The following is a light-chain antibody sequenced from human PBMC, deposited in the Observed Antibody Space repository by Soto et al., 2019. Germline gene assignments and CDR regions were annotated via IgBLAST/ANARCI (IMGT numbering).Light chain of an antibody. CDR3: SSYAGSNNYVV. J-gene: IGLJ2*01. CDR1: SSDVGGYNY. V-gene: IGLV2-8*01. Sequence: QSVLTQPPSASGSPGQSVTISCTGTSSDVGGYNYVSWYQQHPGKAPKLMIYEVSKRPSGVPDHFSGSKSGTTASLTVSGLQAEDEADYYCSSYAGSNNYVVFGGGTKLTVL. CDR2: EVS.